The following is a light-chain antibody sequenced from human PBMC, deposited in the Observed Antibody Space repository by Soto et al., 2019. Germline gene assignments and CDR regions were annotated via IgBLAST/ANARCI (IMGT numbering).Light chain of an antibody. Sequence: QSALTQPASVSGSPGQSITISCTGTSSDVADYNYVSWYQHHPGKAPKLMIFGVTNRPSGVSNRFSGSKSDNSASLTISGLQAEDEADYYCSSYTTNSALVLFGGGTQLTVL. CDR2: GVT. V-gene: IGLV2-14*01. CDR3: SSYTTNSALVL. J-gene: IGLJ2*01. CDR1: SSDVADYNY.